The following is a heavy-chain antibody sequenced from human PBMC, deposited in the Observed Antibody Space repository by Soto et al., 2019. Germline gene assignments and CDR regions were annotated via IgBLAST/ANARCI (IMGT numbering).Heavy chain of an antibody. J-gene: IGHJ6*03. CDR2: IYSGGST. CDR3: ARGRNDFWSGLYYYYYMDV. CDR1: GFTVSSNY. V-gene: IGHV3-66*01. Sequence: GGSLRLSCAASGFTVSSNYMSWVRQAPGKGLEWVSVIYSGGSTYYADSVKGRFTISRDNSKNTLYLQMNSLRAEDTAVYYCARGRNDFWSGLYYYYYMDVWGKGTTVTVSS. D-gene: IGHD3-3*01.